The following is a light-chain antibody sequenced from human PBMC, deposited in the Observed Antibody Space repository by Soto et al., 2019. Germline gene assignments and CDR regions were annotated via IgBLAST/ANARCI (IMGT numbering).Light chain of an antibody. CDR1: QGIRRY. V-gene: IGKV1-9*01. CDR3: QQVNSYPPYA. Sequence: DIQLTQSPSFQSASVGDRVTITCRASQGIRRYLASYQQKPGKAPKLLIYAASTLQSGVPSGFSGSGSGRKFSLIISSLQAEDFATCYCQQVNSYPPYAFGQGTKLEIK. J-gene: IGKJ2*01. CDR2: AAS.